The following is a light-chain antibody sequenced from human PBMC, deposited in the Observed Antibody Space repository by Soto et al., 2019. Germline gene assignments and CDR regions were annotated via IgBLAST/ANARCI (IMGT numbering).Light chain of an antibody. CDR3: SSYESTSNAV. CDR1: SSDVGAYNY. J-gene: IGLJ1*01. CDR2: EVN. Sequence: QSVLTQPASVSGSPGQSITISCTGTSSDVGAYNYVSWYQQHPGKAPKLMIYEVNYRPSGVSNRFSGSKSGITASLTISGLQAEDEADYYCSSYESTSNAVFGTGTKVTVL. V-gene: IGLV2-14*01.